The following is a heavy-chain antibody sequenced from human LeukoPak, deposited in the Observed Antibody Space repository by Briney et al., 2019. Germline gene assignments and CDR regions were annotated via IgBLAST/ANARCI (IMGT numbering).Heavy chain of an antibody. CDR1: GFIVRSTY. CDR3: ASLPTGDY. CDR2: NYSGGSS. D-gene: IGHD1-1*01. Sequence: PGGSPSLSCTAAGFIVRSTYMRWVREALEKAVEGVSVNYSGGSSYYADSVKGRFTISRDNSKNTLYLQMNSLRFEDTAVYYCASLPTGDYWGQGTLVSVPS. V-gene: IGHV3-53*01. J-gene: IGHJ4*02.